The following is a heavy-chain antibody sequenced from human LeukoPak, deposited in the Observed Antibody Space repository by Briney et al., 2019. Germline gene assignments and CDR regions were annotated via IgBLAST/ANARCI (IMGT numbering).Heavy chain of an antibody. J-gene: IGHJ4*02. CDR2: IYYSGST. D-gene: IGHD3-22*01. Sequence: SETLSLTCTVSGGSISSGGYYWSWIRQHPGKGLEWIGYIYYSGSTYYNPSLKSRVTISVDTSKNQLSPKLSSVTAADTAVYYCARLPGGYDSSGYYPLRWAFFDYWGQGTLVTVSS. V-gene: IGHV4-31*03. CDR3: ARLPGGYDSSGYYPLRWAFFDY. CDR1: GGSISSGGYY.